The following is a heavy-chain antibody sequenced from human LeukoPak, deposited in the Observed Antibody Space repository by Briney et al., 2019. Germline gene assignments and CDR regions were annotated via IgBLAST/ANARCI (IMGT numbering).Heavy chain of an antibody. CDR3: ANDYGDYEVYFDY. D-gene: IGHD4-17*01. J-gene: IGHJ4*02. CDR1: GFTFSNYA. V-gene: IGHV3-23*01. Sequence: GGSLRLSCAASGFTFSNYAMSWVRQAPGEGLEWGSAISGSGGSTYYADSVKGRFTISRDNSKSTLYLQMDSLRAEDTAIYYCANDYGDYEVYFDYWGQGTLVTVSS. CDR2: ISGSGGST.